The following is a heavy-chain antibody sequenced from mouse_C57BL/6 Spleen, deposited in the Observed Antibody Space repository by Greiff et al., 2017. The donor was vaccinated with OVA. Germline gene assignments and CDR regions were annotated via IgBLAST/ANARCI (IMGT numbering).Heavy chain of an antibody. CDR1: GFTFTDYY. Sequence: EVMLVESGGGLVQPGGSLSLSCAASGFTFTDYYMSWVRQPPGKALEWLGFIRNKANGYTTEYSASVKGRFTISRDNSQSIRYLQMNALRAEDSATYYGARYIEYYGSSWYFDVWGTGTTVTVSS. CDR3: ARYIEYYGSSWYFDV. J-gene: IGHJ1*03. V-gene: IGHV7-3*01. D-gene: IGHD1-1*01. CDR2: IRNKANGYTT.